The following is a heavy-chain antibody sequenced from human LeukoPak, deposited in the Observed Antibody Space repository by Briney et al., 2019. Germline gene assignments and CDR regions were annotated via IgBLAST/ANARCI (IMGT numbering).Heavy chain of an antibody. J-gene: IGHJ4*02. Sequence: GGSLRLSCAASGFTFSSYGMHWVRQAPGKGLEWVADIKQDGSEKYYVDSVKGRFTISRDNAENSLFLQMNSLRAEDTAVYYCAALWEGGYWGQGTLVTVSS. CDR1: GFTFSSYG. CDR2: IKQDGSEK. D-gene: IGHD3-16*01. CDR3: AALWEGGY. V-gene: IGHV3-7*01.